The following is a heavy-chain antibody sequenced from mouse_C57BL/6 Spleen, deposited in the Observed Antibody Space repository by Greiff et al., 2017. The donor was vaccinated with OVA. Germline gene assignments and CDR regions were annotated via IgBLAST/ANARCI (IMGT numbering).Heavy chain of an antibody. D-gene: IGHD1-1*01. J-gene: IGHJ2*01. CDR1: GYTFTSYW. V-gene: IGHV1-53*01. Sequence: QVQLQQSGTELVKPGASVKLSCKASGYTFTSYWMHWVKQRPGQGLEWIGNINPSNGGTNYNEKFKSKATLTVDKSSSTAYMQLSSLTSEDSAVYYCAREHITTVGAAYYFDYWGQGTTLTVSS. CDR2: INPSNGGT. CDR3: AREHITTVGAAYYFDY.